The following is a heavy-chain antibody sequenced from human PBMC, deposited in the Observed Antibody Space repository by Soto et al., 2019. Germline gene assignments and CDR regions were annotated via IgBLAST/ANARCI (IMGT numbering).Heavy chain of an antibody. V-gene: IGHV1-18*01. D-gene: IGHD3-22*01. J-gene: IGHJ6*02. CDR3: ARDSITMIVLKLYYYYGMDV. Sequence: ASVKVSCKASGYTFTSYGISWVRQAPGQGLEWTGWISAYNGNTIYAQKLQGRVTMTTDTSTSTAYMELRSLRSDDTAVYYCARDSITMIVLKLYYYYGMDVWGQGTTVTVSS. CDR1: GYTFTSYG. CDR2: ISAYNGNT.